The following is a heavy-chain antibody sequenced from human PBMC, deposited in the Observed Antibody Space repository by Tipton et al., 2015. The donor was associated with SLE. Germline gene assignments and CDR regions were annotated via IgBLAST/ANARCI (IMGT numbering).Heavy chain of an antibody. Sequence: SLRLSCAASGFSFSSYAMSWVRQAPGKGLEWVSIIYSGGRTSYSDSVKGRFTISRDISQNTVYLQMNSLRAEDTALYYCARQTPDSSGWLFDYWGQGTLVTVSS. CDR2: IYSGGRT. CDR3: ARQTPDSSGWLFDY. D-gene: IGHD6-19*01. V-gene: IGHV3-23*03. CDR1: GFSFSSYA. J-gene: IGHJ4*02.